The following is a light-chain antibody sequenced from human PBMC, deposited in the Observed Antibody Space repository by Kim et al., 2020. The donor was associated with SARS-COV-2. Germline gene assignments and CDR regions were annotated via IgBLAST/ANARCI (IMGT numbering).Light chain of an antibody. J-gene: IGLJ1*01. CDR2: ANT. Sequence: QSVLTQPPSVSGAPGQRVTLSCTGSSSNIGAGYDVHWYRQLPGRAPKLLIFANTNRPSGVPDRFSGSKSGTSASLAITGLQAEDEADYYCQSYDTNLSAYVFGPGTKVTVL. V-gene: IGLV1-40*01. CDR3: QSYDTNLSAYV. CDR1: SSNIGAGYD.